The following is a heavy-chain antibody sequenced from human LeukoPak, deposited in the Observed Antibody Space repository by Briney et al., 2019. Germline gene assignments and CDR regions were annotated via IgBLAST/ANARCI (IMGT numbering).Heavy chain of an antibody. CDR3: ARQGTDSSSWYFDY. CDR1: EFTFSSYW. Sequence: GGSLRLSCAASEFTFSSYWMSWVRQAPGKGLEWVANINEDGSVKDYVDSVKGRYTISRDNARNSLYLQMNSLRAEDTAVYYCARQGTDSSSWYFDYWGQGTLVTVSS. J-gene: IGHJ4*02. V-gene: IGHV3-7*01. D-gene: IGHD6-13*01. CDR2: INEDGSVK.